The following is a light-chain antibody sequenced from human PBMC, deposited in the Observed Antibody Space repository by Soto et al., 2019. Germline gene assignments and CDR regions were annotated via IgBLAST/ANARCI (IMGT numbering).Light chain of an antibody. CDR2: STS. V-gene: IGKV3-20*01. CDR1: QSVSTPY. Sequence: ENVLTQSPGTLSLSPGERATLSCRASQSVSTPYLAWYQQKPGQAPRLLIYSTSTRASGIPDRLSGSGSGTDFTLTISRLEPEDFALYYWQQYGSSLWTFGQGTKVEIK. CDR3: QQYGSSLWT. J-gene: IGKJ1*01.